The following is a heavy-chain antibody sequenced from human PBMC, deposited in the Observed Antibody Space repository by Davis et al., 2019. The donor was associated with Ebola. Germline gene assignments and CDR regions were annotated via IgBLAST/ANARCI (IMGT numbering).Heavy chain of an antibody. Sequence: SVKVSCKASGGTFSSYAISWVRQAPGQGLEWMGGIIPIFGTANYAQKFQGRVTITADKSTSTAYMELSSLRSEDTAVYYCARDFIPDPRGPRPDTFDLYYYYGMDVWGQGTTVTVSS. V-gene: IGHV1-69*06. D-gene: IGHD3-10*01. CDR3: ARDFIPDPRGPRPDTFDLYYYYGMDV. CDR1: GGTFSSYA. CDR2: IIPIFGTA. J-gene: IGHJ6*02.